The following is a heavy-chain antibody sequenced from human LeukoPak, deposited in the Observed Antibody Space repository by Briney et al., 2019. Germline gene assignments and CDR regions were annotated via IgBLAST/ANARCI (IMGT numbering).Heavy chain of an antibody. Sequence: GESLRLSCAASGFTFSSYSMNWVRQAPGKGLEWVSSISGSSSYINYADSVKGRFTISRDNSKDTLYLQMNSLRAEDTAVYYCAKDRESPYYYDSSGYFEYFQHWGQGTLVTVSS. V-gene: IGHV3-21*04. CDR1: GFTFSSYS. CDR2: ISGSSSYI. J-gene: IGHJ1*01. CDR3: AKDRESPYYYDSSGYFEYFQH. D-gene: IGHD3-22*01.